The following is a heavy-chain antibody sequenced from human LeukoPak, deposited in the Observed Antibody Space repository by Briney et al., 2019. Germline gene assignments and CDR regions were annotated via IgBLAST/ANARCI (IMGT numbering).Heavy chain of an antibody. CDR3: ARVPGVHHTVRGVNLYHFDY. V-gene: IGHV3-7*03. J-gene: IGHJ4*02. D-gene: IGHD3-10*01. CDR2: IKQDGSEK. Sequence: PGGSLRLSCAASGFTFSSYWMSWVRQAPGKGLEWVANIKQDGSEKYYVDSVKGRFTISRDNAKNSLYLQMNSLRAEDTAVYYCARVPGVHHTVRGVNLYHFDYWGQGILVTVSS. CDR1: GFTFSSYW.